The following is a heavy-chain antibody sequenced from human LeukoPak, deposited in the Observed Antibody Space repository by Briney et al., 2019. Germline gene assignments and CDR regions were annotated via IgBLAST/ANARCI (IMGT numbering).Heavy chain of an antibody. CDR2: IKQDGSEK. CDR1: GFTFSSYW. Sequence: PGGSLRLSCAASGFTFSSYWMSWVRQAPGKGLEWVANIKQDGSEKYYVDSAKGRFTISRDNAKNSLYLQMNSLRAEDTAVYCCARDRDYSNYPFDYWGQGTLVTVSS. CDR3: ARDRDYSNYPFDY. J-gene: IGHJ4*02. D-gene: IGHD4-11*01. V-gene: IGHV3-7*01.